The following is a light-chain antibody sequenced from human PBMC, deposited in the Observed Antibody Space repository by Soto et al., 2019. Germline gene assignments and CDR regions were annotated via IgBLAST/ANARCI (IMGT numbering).Light chain of an antibody. V-gene: IGKV3-20*01. J-gene: IGKJ4*01. CDR1: QSVSSDY. CDR3: QQYGSSPLT. Sequence: EIVLTQSPGTLSLSPGERATLSCRASQSVSSDYLAWYQQKPGQTPKVLIYRASSRATGIPDRFSGSGSGEDFTLTISRLEPEDFAVYYCQQYGSSPLTFGGGTKVEIK. CDR2: RAS.